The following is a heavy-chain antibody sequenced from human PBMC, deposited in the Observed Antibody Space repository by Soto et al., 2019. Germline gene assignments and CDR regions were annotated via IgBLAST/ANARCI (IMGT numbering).Heavy chain of an antibody. CDR2: INPATGAA. Sequence: QLHLVQSGAVVKKPGASVTVSCSASGYPVTAYYMHWVRQAPGRGLEWMGGINPATGAAKYTQTFQGRVTMAMGTSTSTVFMELSGPTSEATAVFYRGRGGGVGVAGSAAFDMWGQGTLVTVSS. CDR3: GRGGGVGVAGSAAFDM. J-gene: IGHJ3*02. CDR1: GYPVTAYY. V-gene: IGHV1-2*02. D-gene: IGHD3-3*01.